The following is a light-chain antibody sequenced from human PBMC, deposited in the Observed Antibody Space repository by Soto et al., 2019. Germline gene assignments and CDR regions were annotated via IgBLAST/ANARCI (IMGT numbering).Light chain of an antibody. J-gene: IGKJ1*01. V-gene: IGKV1-5*01. CDR2: GAS. CDR1: EDIDTS. Sequence: DIQMTQSPSTLSVSLGDRITITCRASEDIDTSLAWFQQRPGKAPKVLIAGASGLMNGVPSTFSGSGSGTEFALTSSSVQPDDFATYFCQHYDTFPWTFGQGTKVDNK. CDR3: QHYDTFPWT.